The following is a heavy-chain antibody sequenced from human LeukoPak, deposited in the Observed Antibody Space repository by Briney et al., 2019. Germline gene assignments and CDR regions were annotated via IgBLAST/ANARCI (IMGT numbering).Heavy chain of an antibody. CDR1: GGSINSYN. CDR2: IYYTGST. Sequence: PSETLSLTCTVSGGSINSYNWSWIRQPPGKGLEWIGYIYYTGSTDYNPSLKSRVTISVDTSKNQYSLKLSSLTAADTAVYYCARGVSYGRDFDYWGQGTLVTVSS. D-gene: IGHD4-17*01. CDR3: ARGVSYGRDFDY. V-gene: IGHV4-59*01. J-gene: IGHJ4*02.